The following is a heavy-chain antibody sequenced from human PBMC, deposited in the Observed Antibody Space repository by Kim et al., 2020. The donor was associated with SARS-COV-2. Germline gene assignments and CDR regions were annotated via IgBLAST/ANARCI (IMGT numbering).Heavy chain of an antibody. J-gene: IGHJ4*02. D-gene: IGHD2-21*02. CDR2: INPNNDNS. V-gene: IGHV1-18*01. Sequence: ASVKVSCKASGYTFSSYGINWVRQAPGQGLEWMGWINPNNDNSNYAQNLQGRLTMTTDTSTSTAYMELRSLRSDDTAVYYCARDRQRLGDRYFDYWGQGSLVTVSS. CDR1: GYTFSSYG. CDR3: ARDRQRLGDRYFDY.